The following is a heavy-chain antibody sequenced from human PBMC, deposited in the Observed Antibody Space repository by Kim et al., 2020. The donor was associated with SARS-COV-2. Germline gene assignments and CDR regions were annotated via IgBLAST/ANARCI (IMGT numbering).Heavy chain of an antibody. Sequence: GGSLRLSCAASGFNFGSYGMHWVRQAPGKGLEWVAIISYDGSNKDYADSVKDRFTVSRDNSKNTLYLQMNSLRAEDTAVYYCASHKRRDHSSFEYFQHWGQGTLVTVSS. CDR3: ASHKRRDHSSFEYFQH. V-gene: IGHV3-30*03. CDR1: GFNFGSYG. D-gene: IGHD5-12*01. J-gene: IGHJ1*01. CDR2: ISYDGSNK.